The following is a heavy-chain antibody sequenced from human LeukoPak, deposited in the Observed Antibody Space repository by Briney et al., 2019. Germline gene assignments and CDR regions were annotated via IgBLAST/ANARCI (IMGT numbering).Heavy chain of an antibody. V-gene: IGHV3-15*01. CDR1: GLTFINAW. CDR2: IQSTTDGGTP. D-gene: IGHD1-14*01. Sequence: GGSLRLSCAASGLTFINAWMTWVRQAPWKGLEWVGRIQSTTDGGTPDYATPVKGRFTISRDGSKNTLYLQMNSLKTEDTAVYYCTSGVGTLDYWGQGALVTVSS. J-gene: IGHJ4*02. CDR3: TSGVGTLDY.